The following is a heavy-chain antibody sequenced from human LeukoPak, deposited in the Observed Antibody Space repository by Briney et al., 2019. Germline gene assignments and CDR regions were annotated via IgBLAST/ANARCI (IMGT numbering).Heavy chain of an antibody. V-gene: IGHV4-39*01. CDR1: GGSISSSSYY. J-gene: IGHJ4*02. CDR2: IYYSGST. D-gene: IGHD2-15*01. Sequence: PSETLSLTCTVSGGSISSSSYYWGWIRQPPGKGLEWIGSIYYSGSTYYNPSLKSRVTISVDTSKNQFSLKLSSVTAADTAVYYCARRFRYCSGGSCSDCWGQGTLVTVSS. CDR3: ARRFRYCSGGSCSDC.